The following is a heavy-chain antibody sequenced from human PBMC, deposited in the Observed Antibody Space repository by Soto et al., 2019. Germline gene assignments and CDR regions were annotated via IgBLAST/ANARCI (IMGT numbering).Heavy chain of an antibody. CDR1: GGSFSGYY. CDR2: INHSGST. CDR3: ASGPIVVVPAAIGNYFDY. J-gene: IGHJ4*02. V-gene: IGHV4-34*01. Sequence: SETPSLTCAVYGGSFSGYYWSWIRQPPGKGLEWIGEINHSGSTNYNPSLKSRVTISVDTSKNQFSLKLSSVTAADTAVYYCASGPIVVVPAAIGNYFDYWGQGTLVTVSS. D-gene: IGHD2-2*01.